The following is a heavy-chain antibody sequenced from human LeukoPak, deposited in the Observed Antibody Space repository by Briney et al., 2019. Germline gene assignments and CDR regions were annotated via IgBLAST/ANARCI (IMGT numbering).Heavy chain of an antibody. CDR1: GYTFTGYY. J-gene: IGHJ4*02. CDR2: INPNSGGT. D-gene: IGHD2-2*01. Sequence: GASVKVSCKASGYTFTGYYMYWVRQAPGQGLEWMGWINPNSGGTNYAQKFQGRVTMTEDTSTDTAYMELSSLRSEDTAVYYCATLGVWYQLPLNSYYWGQGTLVTVSS. V-gene: IGHV1-2*02. CDR3: ATLGVWYQLPLNSYY.